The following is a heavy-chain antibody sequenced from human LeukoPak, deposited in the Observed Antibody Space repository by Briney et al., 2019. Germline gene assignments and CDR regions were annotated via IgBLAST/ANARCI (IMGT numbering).Heavy chain of an antibody. Sequence: SGTLSLTCTVSGGSISSYYWSWIRQSPGKGLEWIGYIYYGGSTDYNPSLKSRVTISKDTSKTQFSLRLSSVTAADAAVYYCARDPGGIAVAGRIYYYYGMDVWGQGTTVTVSS. CDR1: GGSISSYY. D-gene: IGHD6-19*01. CDR2: IYYGGST. J-gene: IGHJ6*02. CDR3: ARDPGGIAVAGRIYYYYGMDV. V-gene: IGHV4-59*01.